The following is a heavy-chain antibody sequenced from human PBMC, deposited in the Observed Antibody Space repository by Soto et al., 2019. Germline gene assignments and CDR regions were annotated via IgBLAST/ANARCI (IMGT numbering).Heavy chain of an antibody. V-gene: IGHV1-18*01. D-gene: IGHD6-13*01. CDR2: ISAYNGNT. CDR3: ARASPQYSSSWYTSLRYYFDY. J-gene: IGHJ4*02. CDR1: GYTFTSYG. Sequence: ASVKVSCKASGYTFTSYGISWVRQAPGQGLEWMGWISAYNGNTNYAQKLQGRVTMTTDTSTSTAYRELRSLRSDDTAVYYCARASPQYSSSWYTSLRYYFDYWGQGTLVTVSS.